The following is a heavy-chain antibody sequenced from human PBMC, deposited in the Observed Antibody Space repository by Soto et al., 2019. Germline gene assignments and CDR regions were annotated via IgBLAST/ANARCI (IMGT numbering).Heavy chain of an antibody. CDR1: GFTFTKAW. J-gene: IGHJ6*02. V-gene: IGHV3-15*07. CDR3: ATAPRIAVRPDGYYSYYGMDV. Sequence: GGSLRLSCAASGFTFTKAWMNWVRQAPGKGLEWVGRIISKTDGGTIDYAAPVEGRFIISRDDSKNTLYLQMNSLKTEDTGVYYCATAPRIAVRPDGYYSYYGMDVWGQGTTVTVSS. CDR2: IISKTDGGTI. D-gene: IGHD6-6*01.